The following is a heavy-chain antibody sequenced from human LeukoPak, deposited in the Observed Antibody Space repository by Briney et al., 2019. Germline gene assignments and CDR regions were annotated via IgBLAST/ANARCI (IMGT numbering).Heavy chain of an antibody. CDR2: ITGSSRTK. V-gene: IGHV3-48*02. Sequence: GGSLGLSCVASGFTFSDFNMNWVRQAPGKGLEWVSHITGSSRTKSYADSVKGRFTISRDNAKNSLYLQMNSLRDEDTAVYYCARPSGSLAFDIWGQGTMVTVSS. CDR1: GFTFSDFN. CDR3: ARPSGSLAFDI. D-gene: IGHD1-26*01. J-gene: IGHJ3*02.